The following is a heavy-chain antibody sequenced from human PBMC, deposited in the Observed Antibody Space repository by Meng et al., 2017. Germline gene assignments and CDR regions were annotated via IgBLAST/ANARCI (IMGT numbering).Heavy chain of an antibody. V-gene: IGHV1-2*06. Sequence: QVQLGQCGAAVKTPGASVKVSCKASGYTFTGYYMHWVRQAPGQGLEWMGRINPNSGGTNYAQKFQGRVTMTRDTSISTAYMELSRLRSDDTAVYYCARGDYYDSSGYYSFWYFQHWGQGTLVTVSS. J-gene: IGHJ1*01. CDR3: ARGDYYDSSGYYSFWYFQH. CDR1: GYTFTGYY. D-gene: IGHD3-22*01. CDR2: INPNSGGT.